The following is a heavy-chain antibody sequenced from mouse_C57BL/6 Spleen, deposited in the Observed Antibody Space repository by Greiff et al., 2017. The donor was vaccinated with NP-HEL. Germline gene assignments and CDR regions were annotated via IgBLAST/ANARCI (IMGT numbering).Heavy chain of an antibody. D-gene: IGHD2-4*01. V-gene: IGHV1-22*01. CDR3: ARSYYDYDSYFDY. Sequence: DVKLQESGPELVKPGASVKMSCKASGYTFTDYNMHWVKQSHGKSLEWIGYINPNNGGTSYNQKFKGKATLTVNKSSSTAYMELRSLTSEDSAVYYCARSYYDYDSYFDYWGQGTTLTVSS. CDR1: GYTFTDYN. J-gene: IGHJ2*01. CDR2: INPNNGGT.